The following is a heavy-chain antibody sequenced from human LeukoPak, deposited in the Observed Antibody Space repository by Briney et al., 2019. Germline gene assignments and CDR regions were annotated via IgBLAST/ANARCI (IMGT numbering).Heavy chain of an antibody. Sequence: GGSLRLSCAASGFTFSSYEMNWVRQAPGKGLEWVSYISSSCSTIYYVDSVKGRFIISRDNAKNSLYLKMNSLRDEDTAVYYCAREGRDGYNLAYWGQGTLVTVSS. CDR2: ISSSCSTI. CDR3: AREGRDGYNLAY. D-gene: IGHD5-24*01. J-gene: IGHJ4*02. CDR1: GFTFSSYE. V-gene: IGHV3-48*03.